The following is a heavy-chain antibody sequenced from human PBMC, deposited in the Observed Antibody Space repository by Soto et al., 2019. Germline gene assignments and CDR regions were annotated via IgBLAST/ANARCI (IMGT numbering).Heavy chain of an antibody. D-gene: IGHD2-2*01. Sequence: PSQTLSLTCAISGDSVPSNSAAWNWIRQSPSRGLEWLGRTYYRSKWYNDYAVSVKSRITINPDTSKNQFSLQLNSVTPEDTAVYYCARVPAANRYYYYGMDVWGQGTTVTVSS. CDR1: GDSVPSNSAA. CDR3: ARVPAANRYYYYGMDV. J-gene: IGHJ6*02. CDR2: TYYRSKWYN. V-gene: IGHV6-1*01.